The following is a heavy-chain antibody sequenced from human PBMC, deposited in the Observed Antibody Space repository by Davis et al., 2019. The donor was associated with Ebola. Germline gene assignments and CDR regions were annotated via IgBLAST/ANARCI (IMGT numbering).Heavy chain of an antibody. V-gene: IGHV3-21*01. CDR1: GFTFSSYA. J-gene: IGHJ4*02. CDR3: ARDVDTAMVPGGFDY. D-gene: IGHD5-18*01. Sequence: PGGSLRLSCAASGFTFSSYAMSWVRQAPGKGLEWVSSISRSSSYIYYADSVKGRFTVSRDNAKNSLFLQMNSLRAEDTAVYYCARDVDTAMVPGGFDYWGQGSLATVSS. CDR2: ISRSSSYI.